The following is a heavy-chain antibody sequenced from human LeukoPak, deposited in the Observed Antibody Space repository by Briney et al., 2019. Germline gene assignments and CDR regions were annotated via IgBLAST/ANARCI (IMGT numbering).Heavy chain of an antibody. V-gene: IGHV1-2*02. CDR1: GYTFTSYD. Sequence: ASVKVSCKASGYTFTSYDINWVRQAPGQGLEWMGWINPNSGGTNYAQKFQGRVTMTRDTSISTAYMELSRLRSDDTAVYYCARDTPDFYYDYVWGSYRFDYWGQGTLVTVSS. J-gene: IGHJ4*02. CDR3: ARDTPDFYYDYVWGSYRFDY. CDR2: INPNSGGT. D-gene: IGHD3-16*02.